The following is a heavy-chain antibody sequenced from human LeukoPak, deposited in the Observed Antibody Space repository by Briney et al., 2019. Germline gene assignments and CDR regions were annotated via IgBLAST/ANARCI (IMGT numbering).Heavy chain of an antibody. CDR3: AKGAYGSGSYYFDY. D-gene: IGHD3-10*01. CDR2: IRYDGSNK. V-gene: IGHV3-30*02. J-gene: IGHJ4*02. Sequence: GGSLRLSCAASGFTFSSYGMHWVRQAPGKGLEWVAFIRYDGSNKCYADSVKGRFTISRDNSKNTLYLQMNSLRAEDTAVYYCAKGAYGSGSYYFDYWGQGTLVTVSS. CDR1: GFTFSSYG.